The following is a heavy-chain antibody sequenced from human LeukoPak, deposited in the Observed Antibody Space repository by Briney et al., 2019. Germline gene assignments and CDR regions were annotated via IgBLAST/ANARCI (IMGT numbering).Heavy chain of an antibody. CDR3: ARGDAVSPYYYFCMDV. CDR1: GFSFGSYA. CDR2: ISYDGSDK. J-gene: IGHJ6*03. V-gene: IGHV3-30*15. Sequence: PGTSLRLACAASGFSFGSYAVHWVRQAPGSGLEWVAVISYDGSDKFYADSVKGRFTISRDNSRNTLYLQMSSLRVDDTAIYYCARGDAVSPYYYFCMDVWGKGTTVTVSS. D-gene: IGHD6-19*01.